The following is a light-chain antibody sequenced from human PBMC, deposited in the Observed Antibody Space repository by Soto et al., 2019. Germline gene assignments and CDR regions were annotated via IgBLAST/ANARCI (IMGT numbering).Light chain of an antibody. V-gene: IGKV3-20*01. Sequence: EIVLTQSPGTLSLSPGERATLSCRASQAISSNCLVWYQVKSGRAPRVLIHSASIRATDIPDRFSGGGSGTDFSLTISRLQREEFDVYYCQQCVAPPFTLGPGTKVDIK. J-gene: IGKJ3*01. CDR2: SAS. CDR3: QQCVAPPFT. CDR1: QAISSNC.